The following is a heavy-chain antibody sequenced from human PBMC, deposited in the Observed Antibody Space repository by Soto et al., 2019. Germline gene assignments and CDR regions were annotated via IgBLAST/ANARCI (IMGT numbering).Heavy chain of an antibody. CDR3: ARVEGGYDGRGIVDYYYYGMDV. Sequence: QVQLVESGGGVVQPGRSLRLSCAASGFTFSSYGMHWVRQAPGKGLEWVAVIWYDGSNKYYADSVKGRFTISRDNSKNTLYLQMNSLRAEDTAVYYCARVEGGYDGRGIVDYYYYGMDVWGQGTTVTVSS. CDR2: IWYDGSNK. CDR1: GFTFSSYG. D-gene: IGHD5-12*01. V-gene: IGHV3-33*01. J-gene: IGHJ6*02.